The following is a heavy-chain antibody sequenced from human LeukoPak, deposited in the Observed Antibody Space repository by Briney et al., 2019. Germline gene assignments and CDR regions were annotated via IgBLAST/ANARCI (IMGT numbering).Heavy chain of an antibody. D-gene: IGHD3-9*01. Sequence: GASVKVSCKTSGYSFTGYHMHWVRQAPGQGLEWMGWINPNSGGTNYAQKFQGRVTMTRDTSISTAYMELSRLRSDDTAVYYCARTFDWLSTDAFDIWGQGTMVTVSS. J-gene: IGHJ3*02. CDR2: INPNSGGT. CDR3: ARTFDWLSTDAFDI. CDR1: GYSFTGYH. V-gene: IGHV1-2*02.